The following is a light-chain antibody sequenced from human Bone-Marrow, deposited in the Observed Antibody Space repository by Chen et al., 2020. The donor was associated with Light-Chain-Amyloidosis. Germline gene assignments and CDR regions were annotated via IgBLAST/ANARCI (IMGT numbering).Light chain of an antibody. Sequence: SYELTQPPSASVSPGPTARITCSGDDLPTKYAYWYQQKPGQAPVLVIHRDTERPSGISDRFSGTSSGTTATLTISGVQAEDEADYHCQSADSSGTYEVIFGGGTKLTVL. J-gene: IGLJ2*01. CDR3: QSADSSGTYEVI. CDR2: RDT. V-gene: IGLV3-25*03. CDR1: DLPTKY.